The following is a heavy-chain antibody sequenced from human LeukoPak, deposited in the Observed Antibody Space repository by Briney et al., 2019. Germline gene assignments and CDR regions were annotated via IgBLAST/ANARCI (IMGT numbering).Heavy chain of an antibody. D-gene: IGHD1-1*01. J-gene: IGHJ4*02. Sequence: SETLPLTCTVSGGSINTYYWSWVRQPPAKGLEWIVYLYNSGTTNYNPSLKSRVSISGDTSKNQFSLKLISVTAADTAVYYCARRGVKTTRFDYWGQGILVTVSS. CDR2: LYNSGTT. V-gene: IGHV4-59*01. CDR1: GGSINTYY. CDR3: ARRGVKTTRFDY.